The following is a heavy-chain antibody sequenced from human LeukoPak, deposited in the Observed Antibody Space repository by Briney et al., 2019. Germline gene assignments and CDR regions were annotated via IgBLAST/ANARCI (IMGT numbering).Heavy chain of an antibody. Sequence: GGSLRLSCAASGFTFSSYLMSWVRQAPGKGLEWVANINQDGSEKYYVDSVKGRFTISRDNAKNSLYLQMNSLRAEDTAVYCCARFVRRAGFDIWGQGTMVTVSS. CDR1: GFTFSSYL. CDR3: ARFVRRAGFDI. D-gene: IGHD3-10*01. J-gene: IGHJ3*02. V-gene: IGHV3-7*01. CDR2: INQDGSEK.